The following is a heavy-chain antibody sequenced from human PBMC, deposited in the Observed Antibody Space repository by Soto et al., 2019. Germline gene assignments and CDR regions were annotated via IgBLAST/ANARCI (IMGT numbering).Heavy chain of an antibody. V-gene: IGHV5-51*01. J-gene: IGHJ6*02. CDR2: IYPGDSDT. Sequence: EVQLVQSGAEVKKPGESLKISCKGSGYSFTSYWIGWVRQMPGKGLEWMGTIYPGDSDTRYSPSFQGQVTISADKSISTAYLQWSSLKASDTAMYYCARQSNGDYYYYGMDFWGQGTTVTVSS. CDR3: ARQSNGDYYYYGMDF. D-gene: IGHD4-17*01. CDR1: GYSFTSYW.